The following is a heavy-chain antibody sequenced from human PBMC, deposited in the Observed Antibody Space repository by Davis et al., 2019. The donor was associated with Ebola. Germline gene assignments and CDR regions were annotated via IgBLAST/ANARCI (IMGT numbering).Heavy chain of an antibody. Sequence: SETLSLTCAVSGGSISSSNWWSWVRQPPGKGLEWIGEIYHSGSTNYNPSLKSRVTMSINMSRSQFSLRLSSVTAADTAVYYCARLQRDYYDSGGYYLTAYFFDSWGQGTLVTVSS. V-gene: IGHV4-4*02. CDR2: IYHSGST. CDR1: GGSISSSNW. J-gene: IGHJ4*02. D-gene: IGHD3-22*01. CDR3: ARLQRDYYDSGGYYLTAYFFDS.